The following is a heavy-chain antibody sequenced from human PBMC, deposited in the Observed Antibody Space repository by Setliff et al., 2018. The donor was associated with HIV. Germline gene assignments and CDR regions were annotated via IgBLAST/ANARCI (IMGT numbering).Heavy chain of an antibody. Sequence: GGSLRLSCAASTFSVSEYAMSWVRQAPGKGLEWVSAVSNTGRRTFYANSVKGRFTISKDNFENVVYMQMNSLRVDDTAVYYCVKDAYSTGKSGISWGQGTQVTVSS. CDR2: VSNTGRRT. V-gene: IGHV3-23*05. J-gene: IGHJ4*02. CDR3: VKDAYSTGKSGIS. CDR1: TFSVSEYA. D-gene: IGHD2-8*02.